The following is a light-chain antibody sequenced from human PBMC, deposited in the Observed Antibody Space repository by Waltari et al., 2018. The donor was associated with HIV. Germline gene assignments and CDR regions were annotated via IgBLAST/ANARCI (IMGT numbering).Light chain of an antibody. Sequence: QPVLTPPPSASAPPGQRVTIACPASSSTTGRNSRNWSQQLPGTAPKLLIYGDDQRPSGVPDRFSGSKSGTSASLAISGLQSEDEADYYCATWEHRLNGPIFGGGTRLTVL. CDR1: SSTTGRNS. J-gene: IGLJ2*01. V-gene: IGLV1-44*01. CDR3: ATWEHRLNGPI. CDR2: GDD.